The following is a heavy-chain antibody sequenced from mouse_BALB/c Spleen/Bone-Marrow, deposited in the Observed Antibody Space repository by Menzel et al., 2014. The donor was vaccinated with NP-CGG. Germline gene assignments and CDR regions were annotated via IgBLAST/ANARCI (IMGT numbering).Heavy chain of an antibody. Sequence: EVKLVESGGGLVKPGGSLKLSCAASGFTLSGYNMSWVRQTPEKRLEGVATISSGGRYTYYLDSVKGRFTISRDNAENTLYLQMSSLKSEDTAMYYCTKLLRLRKYFDVWGAGTTVTVSS. CDR2: ISSGGRYT. V-gene: IGHV5-6-4*01. J-gene: IGHJ1*01. CDR1: GFTLSGYN. CDR3: TKLLRLRKYFDV. D-gene: IGHD1-2*01.